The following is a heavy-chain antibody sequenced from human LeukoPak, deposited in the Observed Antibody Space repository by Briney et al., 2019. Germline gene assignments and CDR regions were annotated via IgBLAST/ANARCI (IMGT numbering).Heavy chain of an antibody. CDR2: IYYSGST. CDR3: ARGQHSDYYGMDV. Sequence: SETLSLTCTVSGGSISSSSYYWGWIRQPPGKGLEWIGSIYYSGSTNYNPSLKSRVTISVDTSKNQFSLKLSSVTAADTAVYYCARGQHSDYYGMDVWGQGTTVTVSS. CDR1: GGSISSSSYY. J-gene: IGHJ6*02. D-gene: IGHD5-18*01. V-gene: IGHV4-39*07.